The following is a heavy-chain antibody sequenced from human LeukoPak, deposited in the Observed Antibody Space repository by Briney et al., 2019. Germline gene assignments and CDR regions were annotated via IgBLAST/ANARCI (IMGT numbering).Heavy chain of an antibody. Sequence: GGSLRLSCAASGFTFSSYGMHWVRQAPGKGLEWVAVIWYDGSNKYYADSVKGRFTISRDNSKNTLYLQMNSLRAEDTAVYYCARETTVTTYFDYWGQGTLVTVSS. J-gene: IGHJ4*02. CDR2: IWYDGSNK. V-gene: IGHV3-33*01. CDR1: GFTFSSYG. D-gene: IGHD4-17*01. CDR3: ARETTVTTYFDY.